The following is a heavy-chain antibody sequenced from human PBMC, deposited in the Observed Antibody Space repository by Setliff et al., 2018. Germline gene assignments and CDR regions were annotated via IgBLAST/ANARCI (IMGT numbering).Heavy chain of an antibody. D-gene: IGHD5-12*01. CDR2: IYASGST. J-gene: IGHJ4*02. CDR1: GDSISPYY. Sequence: SETLSLTCTVSGDSISPYYWNWIRQPAGKELEWIGRIYASGSTLYNPSLKSRLTMSVDTSKNQFSLKLSSVTAADTAMYYCARDGGYDYYFDYWGQGTLVTVSS. CDR3: ARDGGYDYYFDY. V-gene: IGHV4-4*07.